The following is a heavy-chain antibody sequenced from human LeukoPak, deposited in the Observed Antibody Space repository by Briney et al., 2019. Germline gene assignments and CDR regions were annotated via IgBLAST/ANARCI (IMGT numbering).Heavy chain of an antibody. J-gene: IGHJ6*02. CDR2: INHSGST. Sequence: SETLSLTCAVYGGSFSGYYWSWIRQPPGKGLEWIGEINHSGSTNYNPSLKSRVTMSVDTSKNQFSLKLSSVTAADTAVYYCARVTKIVVVPAAIGGYYYYGMDVWGQGTTVTASS. V-gene: IGHV4-34*01. D-gene: IGHD2-2*01. CDR3: ARVTKIVVVPAAIGGYYYYGMDV. CDR1: GGSFSGYY.